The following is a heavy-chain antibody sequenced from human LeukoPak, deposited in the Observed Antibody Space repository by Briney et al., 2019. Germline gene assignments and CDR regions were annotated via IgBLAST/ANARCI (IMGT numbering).Heavy chain of an antibody. CDR2: IIPILGIA. V-gene: IGHV1-69*04. CDR1: GGTFSSYA. Sequence: SVKVSCKASGGTFSSYAISWVRQAPGQGLEWMGRIIPILGIANYAQKFQGRVTITADKSTSTAYMELSSLRSEDTAVYYCTTRRNTTIVYSFPDIWGQGTMVTVSS. J-gene: IGHJ3*02. D-gene: IGHD3-22*01. CDR3: TTRRNTTIVYSFPDI.